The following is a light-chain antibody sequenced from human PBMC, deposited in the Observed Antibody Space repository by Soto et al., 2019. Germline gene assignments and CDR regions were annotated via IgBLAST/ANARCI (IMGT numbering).Light chain of an antibody. CDR3: QQRANRLLT. J-gene: IGKJ4*01. CDR2: DTS. Sequence: EIVLTQSPATLSLSPGERATLSCRASQSVSGSFLAWYQQKPGQAPRLLIYDTSNSATDIPARFSGSGSGTDFTLTIISLEPEDFAVYYCQQRANRLLTFGGGTKVEIK. V-gene: IGKV3-11*01. CDR1: QSVSGSF.